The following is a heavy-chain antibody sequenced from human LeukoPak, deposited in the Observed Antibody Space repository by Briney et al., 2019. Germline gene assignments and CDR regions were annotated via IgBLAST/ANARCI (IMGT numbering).Heavy chain of an antibody. V-gene: IGHV4-59*08. CDR2: IYYSGST. J-gene: IGHJ4*02. CDR3: AGSYSGYVPPDY. D-gene: IGHD5-12*01. CDR1: GGSISSYY. Sequence: PSETLSLTCTVSGGSISSYYWSWIRQPPGKGLEWIGYIYYSGSTNYNPSLKSRVTISVDTSKNQFSLKLSSVTAADTAVYYCAGSYSGYVPPDYWGQGTLVTVSP.